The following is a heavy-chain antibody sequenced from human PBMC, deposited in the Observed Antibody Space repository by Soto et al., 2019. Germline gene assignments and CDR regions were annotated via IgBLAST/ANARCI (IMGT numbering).Heavy chain of an antibody. CDR2: ISYDGSNK. D-gene: IGHD3-22*01. CDR1: GFTFSSYA. CDR3: ARDFTTYYYDSSGYSDAFDI. Sequence: VQLVESGGGVVQPGRSLRLSCAASGFTFSSYAMHWVRQAPGKGLEWVAVISYDGSNKYYADSVKGRFTISRDNSKNTLYLQMNSLRAEDTAVYYCARDFTTYYYDSSGYSDAFDIWGQGTMVTVSS. J-gene: IGHJ3*02. V-gene: IGHV3-30-3*01.